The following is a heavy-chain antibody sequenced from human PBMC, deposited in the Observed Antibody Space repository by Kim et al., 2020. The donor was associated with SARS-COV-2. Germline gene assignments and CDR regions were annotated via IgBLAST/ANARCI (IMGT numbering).Heavy chain of an antibody. CDR3: AREASASFGI. CDR1: GFTFSSYA. Sequence: GGSLRLSCAASGFTFSSYAMNWVRQAPGKGLEWVSGITDAGVTYQADSVKGRFTISRDNAKKTLHLQMNGLRAEDAAVYYCAREASASFGIWGQGTLVTV. J-gene: IGHJ1*01. D-gene: IGHD3-16*01. V-gene: IGHV3-23*01. CDR2: ITDAGVT.